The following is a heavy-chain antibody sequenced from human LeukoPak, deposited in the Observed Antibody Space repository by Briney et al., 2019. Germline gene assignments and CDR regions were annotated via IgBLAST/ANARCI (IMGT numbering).Heavy chain of an antibody. CDR1: GDSISSYY. D-gene: IGHD2-2*02. V-gene: IGHV4-4*07. Sequence: SETLSLTCTVSGDSISSYYWSWVRQPAGKGLEWIGRIYTSGSTNYNPSLKSRVTMSVDTSKNQFSLKLSSVTAADTAVYYCARAEDQLLYGGWFDPWGQGTLVTVSS. J-gene: IGHJ5*02. CDR2: IYTSGST. CDR3: ARAEDQLLYGGWFDP.